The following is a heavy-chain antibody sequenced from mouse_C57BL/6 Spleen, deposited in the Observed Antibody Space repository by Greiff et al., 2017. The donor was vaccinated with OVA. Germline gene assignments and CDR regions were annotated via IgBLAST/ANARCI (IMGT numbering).Heavy chain of an antibody. CDR3: AATAQARYAMDY. J-gene: IGHJ4*01. V-gene: IGHV2-5*01. D-gene: IGHD3-2*02. CDR1: GFSLTSYG. CDR2: IWRGGST. Sequence: VQLQESGPGLVQPSQSLSITCTVSGFSLTSYGVHWVRQSPGKGLEWLGVIWRGGSTDYNAAFMSRLSITKDNSKSQVFFKMNSLQADDTAIYYCAATAQARYAMDYWGQGTSVTVSS.